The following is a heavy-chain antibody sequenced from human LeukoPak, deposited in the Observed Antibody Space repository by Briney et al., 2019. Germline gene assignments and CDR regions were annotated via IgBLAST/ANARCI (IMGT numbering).Heavy chain of an antibody. CDR3: ARRYYDSSGYPGAFDI. D-gene: IGHD3-22*01. CDR1: GFTFDDYA. J-gene: IGHJ3*02. CDR2: ISWNSGSI. Sequence: QAGGSLRLSCAASGFTFDDYAMHWVRHAPGKGVEGVSGISWNSGSIVYADSVKGRFTISRDNAKNSLYLQMNSLRAEDTALYYCARRYYDSSGYPGAFDIWGQGTMVTVSS. V-gene: IGHV3-9*01.